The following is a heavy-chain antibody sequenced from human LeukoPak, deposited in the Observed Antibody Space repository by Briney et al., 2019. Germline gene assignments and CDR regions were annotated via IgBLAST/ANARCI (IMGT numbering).Heavy chain of an antibody. D-gene: IGHD1-26*01. CDR1: GFIVSNNY. CDR3: ARENIVGATTAYYYYGMDV. Sequence: GGSLRLSCAASGFIVSNNYMSWVRQAPGKGLEWVSVLHSGGSTYYADSVKGRFTISRDNSKNTLYLQMNSLRAEDTAVYYCARENIVGATTAYYYYGMDVWGQGTTVTVSS. V-gene: IGHV3-53*05. J-gene: IGHJ6*02. CDR2: LHSGGST.